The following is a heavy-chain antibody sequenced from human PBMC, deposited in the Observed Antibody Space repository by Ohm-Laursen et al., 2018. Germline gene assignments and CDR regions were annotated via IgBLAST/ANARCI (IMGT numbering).Heavy chain of an antibody. CDR2: ISYSGST. CDR1: GGSFSGYY. CDR3: AEDYHMDV. Sequence: GTLSLTCAVYGGSFSGYYWNWIRQPPGKGLEWIGSISYSGSTYYSPSLKSRVTISVDTSKNQFSLKLSSVTAADTAVYFCAEDYHMDVWGQGTTVTVSS. J-gene: IGHJ6*02. V-gene: IGHV4-34*01.